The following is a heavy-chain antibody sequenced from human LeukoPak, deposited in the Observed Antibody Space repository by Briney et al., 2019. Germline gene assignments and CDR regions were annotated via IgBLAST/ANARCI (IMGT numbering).Heavy chain of an antibody. CDR1: GFTFSGSA. Sequence: GGSLRLSCAASGFTFSGSAMHWVRQASGKGLEWVGRIRNKANSYATAYAASVKGRFTISRDDSKNTAYLQMNSLKTDDPPVYYCTTLFIIRGGHCHEGFFYIDVWRKGTTVTISS. CDR2: IRNKANSYAT. CDR3: TTLFIIRGGHCHEGFFYIDV. V-gene: IGHV3-73*01. J-gene: IGHJ6*03. D-gene: IGHD2-21*02.